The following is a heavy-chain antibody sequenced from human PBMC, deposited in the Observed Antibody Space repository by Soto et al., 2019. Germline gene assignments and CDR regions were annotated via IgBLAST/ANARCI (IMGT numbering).Heavy chain of an antibody. CDR2: TYYRSKWYN. V-gene: IGHV6-1*01. CDR1: GDSVSSNSAA. J-gene: IGHJ6*02. D-gene: IGHD5-18*01. Sequence: SPTLSLTCAISGDSVSSNSAAWNWIRQSPSRGLEWLGRTYYRSKWYNDYAVSVKSRITINPDTSKNQFSLQLNSVTPEDTAVYYCARDLTAIVVLYYGMDVWGQGTTGTVSS. CDR3: ARDLTAIVVLYYGMDV.